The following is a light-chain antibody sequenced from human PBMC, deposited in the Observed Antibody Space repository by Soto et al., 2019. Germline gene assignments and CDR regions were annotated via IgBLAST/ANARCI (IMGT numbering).Light chain of an antibody. V-gene: IGKV1-39*01. CDR1: QSLYSY. Sequence: DIQMTQSPSSLSASVGDRVTITCRASQSLYSYLNWYQQKPGKAPKLLIYAASSLQSGVPSRFSGRGSGTDFTLTISSLQPEDFATYYCQQSYSTPVTFGGGTKVEI. CDR3: QQSYSTPVT. CDR2: AAS. J-gene: IGKJ4*01.